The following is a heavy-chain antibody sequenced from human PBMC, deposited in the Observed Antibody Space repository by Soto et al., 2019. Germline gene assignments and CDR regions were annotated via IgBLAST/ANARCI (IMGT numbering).Heavy chain of an antibody. CDR2: ISGSGGST. J-gene: IGHJ4*01. Sequence: GGSLRLSCAASGFTFSSYAMSWVRQAPGKGLEWVSVISGSGGSTYYADSVKGRFTISRDNSKNTLYLQMNSLRAEDTAVYYCAKGMAAAGTRYFDYWGHGTLVTVSS. V-gene: IGHV3-23*01. CDR3: AKGMAAAGTRYFDY. D-gene: IGHD6-13*01. CDR1: GFTFSSYA.